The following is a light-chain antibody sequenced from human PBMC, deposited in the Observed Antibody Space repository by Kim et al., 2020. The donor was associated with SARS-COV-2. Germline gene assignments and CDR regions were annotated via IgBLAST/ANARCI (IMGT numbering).Light chain of an antibody. CDR2: DVS. Sequence: HSIPLSCTGTSSDAGAYKYVSWYQQHPGKAPKLMIYDVSNRPSGVSNRFSGSKSDNTASLTISGLQAEDEADYYCSSYTRSSTNYVFGTGTKVTVL. V-gene: IGLV2-14*03. CDR3: SSYTRSSTNYV. J-gene: IGLJ1*01. CDR1: SSDAGAYKY.